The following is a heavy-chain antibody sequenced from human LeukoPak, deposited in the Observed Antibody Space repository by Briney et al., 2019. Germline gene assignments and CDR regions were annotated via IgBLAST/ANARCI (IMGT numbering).Heavy chain of an antibody. CDR2: ISSSGSTI. D-gene: IGHD6-13*01. Sequence: GGSLRLSCAAPGFTFSDYYMSWIRQAPGKGLEWVSYISSSGSTIYYADSVKGRFTISRDNSKNTLYLQMNSLRAEDTAVYYCARERVDSSSWYRYYYYGMDVWGQGTTVTVSS. CDR3: ARERVDSSSWYRYYYYGMDV. CDR1: GFTFSDYY. V-gene: IGHV3-11*04. J-gene: IGHJ6*02.